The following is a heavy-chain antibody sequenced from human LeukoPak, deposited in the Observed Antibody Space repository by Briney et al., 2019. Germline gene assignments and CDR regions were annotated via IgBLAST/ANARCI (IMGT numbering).Heavy chain of an antibody. D-gene: IGHD1-26*01. CDR2: IYYSGST. CDR3: ARRARGSYFDY. J-gene: IGHJ4*02. CDR1: GGSFSSGSYY. Sequence: SETLSLTCTVSGGSFSSGSYYWSWIRQPPGKGLEWIGYIYYSGSTNYNPSLKSRVTISVDTSKNQFSLKLSSVTAADTAVYYCARRARGSYFDYWGQGTLVTVSS. V-gene: IGHV4-61*01.